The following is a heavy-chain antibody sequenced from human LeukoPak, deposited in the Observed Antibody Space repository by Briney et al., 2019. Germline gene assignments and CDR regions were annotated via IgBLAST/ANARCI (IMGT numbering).Heavy chain of an antibody. CDR3: VRTYDENPLGWFDP. CDR1: GTAFRTYA. Sequence: PGGSLRLSCSASGTAFRTYAMHWVRQPPGKGLYYVSAISINGGSTYYADSVRGRFTISRGSSKNTLYLQMSSLRPDDTAVYYCVRTYDENPLGWFDPWGQGTLVTVSS. V-gene: IGHV3-64D*06. D-gene: IGHD5-12*01. J-gene: IGHJ5*02. CDR2: ISINGGST.